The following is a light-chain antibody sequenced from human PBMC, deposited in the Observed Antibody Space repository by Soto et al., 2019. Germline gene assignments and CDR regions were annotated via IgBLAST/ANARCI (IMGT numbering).Light chain of an antibody. CDR1: QSINIW. Sequence: DIQLTQSPSTLSASVGDRVTITCRASQSINIWLAWYQQKPGKAPKLLMYKASSLEGGVPSTFSGSGSGTEFTLTLSSLQPDDFATYYCQQYYGSPYTFGQGTKLEI. CDR2: KAS. J-gene: IGKJ2*01. V-gene: IGKV1-5*03. CDR3: QQYYGSPYT.